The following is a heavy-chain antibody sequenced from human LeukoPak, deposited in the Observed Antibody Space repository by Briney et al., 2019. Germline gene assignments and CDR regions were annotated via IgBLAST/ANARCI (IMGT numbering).Heavy chain of an antibody. J-gene: IGHJ5*02. CDR1: GFTFGDYA. V-gene: IGHV3-49*03. CDR2: VRSKAYGGTT. CDR3: TRDGSAKAPGPNWFNP. D-gene: IGHD1-26*01. Sequence: PGGSLRLSCTASGFTFGDYAMSWFRQAPGKGLEWVGFVRSKAYGGTTEYAASVKGRFTISRDDSKSIAYLQMNSLKTEDTAVYYCTRDGSAKAPGPNWFNPWGQGTLVTVSS.